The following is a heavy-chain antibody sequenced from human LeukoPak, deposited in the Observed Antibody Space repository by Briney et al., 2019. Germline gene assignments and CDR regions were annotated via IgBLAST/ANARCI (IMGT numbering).Heavy chain of an antibody. CDR2: IIPIFGTA. CDR1: GGTFSSYA. D-gene: IGHD3-22*01. CDR3: ATVGTMINPLYYFDY. V-gene: IGHV1-69*05. Sequence: SVKVSCKASGGTFSSYATSWVRQAPGQGLEWMGGIIPIFGTANYAQKFQGRVTITTDESTSTAYMELSSLRSEDTAVYYCATVGTMINPLYYFDYWGQGTLVTVSS. J-gene: IGHJ4*02.